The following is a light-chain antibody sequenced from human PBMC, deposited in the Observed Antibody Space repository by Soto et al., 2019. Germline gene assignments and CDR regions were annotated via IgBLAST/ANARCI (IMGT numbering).Light chain of an antibody. CDR2: GAS. J-gene: IGKJ1*01. Sequence: DIQMTQSPSSLSASVGDRVTITCRASQSISNYLNWYQQKPGKAPKLLFSGASSLQSGVPSGFSGSGSGTDFTHTISILQPEDFATYYCQQTYLSPPTFGQGTKVEIK. CDR3: QQTYLSPPT. V-gene: IGKV1-39*01. CDR1: QSISNY.